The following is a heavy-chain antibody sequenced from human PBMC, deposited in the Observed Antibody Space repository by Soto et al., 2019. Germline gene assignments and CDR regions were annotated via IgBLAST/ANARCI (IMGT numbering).Heavy chain of an antibody. J-gene: IGHJ4*02. CDR3: ARHQRDDASRKIDC. CDR2: INPADSDI. D-gene: IGHD3-16*01. V-gene: IGHV5-51*01. CDR1: GYSFTSNW. Sequence: GALKISGQGSGYSFTSNWIGWVRQMPGKGLEWMGIINPADSDIKYSPSFQGQVTISADKSIGTAYLQWSSLKASDTAMYYCARHQRDDASRKIDCWGQGTLVTASS.